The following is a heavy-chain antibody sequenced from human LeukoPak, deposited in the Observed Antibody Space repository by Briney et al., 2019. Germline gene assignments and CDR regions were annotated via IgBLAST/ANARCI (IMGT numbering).Heavy chain of an antibody. D-gene: IGHD2-15*01. CDR1: GYSFTSYW. CDR3: ARWGSRYYENAFDI. J-gene: IGHJ3*02. Sequence: GESLKIPCKGSGYSFTSYWIGWVRQMPGKGLEGMGIIYPGDSDTRYSPSFQGQVPISADKSISTAYLQCSSLKASHTAMYYCARWGSRYYENAFDIWGQGTMVTVSS. CDR2: IYPGDSDT. V-gene: IGHV5-51*01.